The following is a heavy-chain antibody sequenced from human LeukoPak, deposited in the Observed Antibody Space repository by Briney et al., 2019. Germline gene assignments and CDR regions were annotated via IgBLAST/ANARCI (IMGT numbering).Heavy chain of an antibody. CDR3: AKQMSTVTFTPFDY. CDR2: ISGSGGST. V-gene: IGHV3-23*01. D-gene: IGHD3-16*01. CDR1: GFTLRSHA. Sequence: GGSLRLSCAASGFTLRSHAMSWVRQAPGKGLEWVSAISGSGGSTDYADSVKGRFTISRDNSKNTLYLQMNSLRADATAVYYCAKQMSTVTFTPFDYWGQGTLVTVSS. J-gene: IGHJ4*02.